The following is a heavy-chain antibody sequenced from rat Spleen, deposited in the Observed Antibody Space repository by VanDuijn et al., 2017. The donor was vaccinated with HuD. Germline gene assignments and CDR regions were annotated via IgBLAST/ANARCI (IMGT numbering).Heavy chain of an antibody. CDR3: VRRNYGNNYFDH. CDR1: GFTFSDYA. D-gene: IGHD1-9*01. Sequence: EVQLVESGGGLVQPGNSLKLSCAASGFTFSDYAMAWVRQSPKKGLEWVATIIYDGSDTYYRDSVKGRFTISRDNAKITLYLQLDSLRSEDTATYYCVRRNYGNNYFDHWGQGVMVTVSS. V-gene: IGHV5-17*01. J-gene: IGHJ2*01. CDR2: IIYDGSDT.